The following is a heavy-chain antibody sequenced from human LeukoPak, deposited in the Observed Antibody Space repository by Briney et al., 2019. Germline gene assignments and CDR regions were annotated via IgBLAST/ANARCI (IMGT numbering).Heavy chain of an antibody. CDR2: IYYSGST. J-gene: IGHJ4*02. CDR3: ARSDGDYIQYFDY. D-gene: IGHD4-17*01. Sequence: IGYIYYSGSTNYNPSLKSRVTISVDTSKNQFSLKLSSVTAADTAVYYCARSDGDYIQYFDYWGQGTLVTVSS. V-gene: IGHV4-59*01.